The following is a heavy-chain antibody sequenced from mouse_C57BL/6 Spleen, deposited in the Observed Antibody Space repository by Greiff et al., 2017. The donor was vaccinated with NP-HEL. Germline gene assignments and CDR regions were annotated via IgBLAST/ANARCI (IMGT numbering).Heavy chain of an antibody. J-gene: IGHJ2*01. V-gene: IGHV5-4*03. CDR2: ISDGGSYT. CDR3: ARGAGTTLDY. CDR1: GFTFSSYA. D-gene: IGHD4-1*01. Sequence: EVKLVESGGGLVKPGGSLKLSCAASGFTFSSYAMSWVRQTPEKRLEWVATISDGGSYTYYPDNVKGRFTISRDNAKNNLYLQMSHLKSEDTAMYYCARGAGTTLDYWGQGTTLTVSS.